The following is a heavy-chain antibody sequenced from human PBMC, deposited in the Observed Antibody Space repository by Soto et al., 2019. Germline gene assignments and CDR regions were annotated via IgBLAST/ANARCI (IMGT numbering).Heavy chain of an antibody. J-gene: IGHJ3*02. CDR2: ISSSSSYI. CDR1: GFTFSSYT. D-gene: IGHD5-12*01. CDR3: ARGVEMATICDAFDI. Sequence: PGGSLRLSCAASGFTFSSYTMNWVRQAPGKGLEWVSSISSSSSYIYYADSVKGRFTISRDNAKNSLYLQMNSLRAEDTAVYYCARGVEMATICDAFDIWGQGTMVTVS. V-gene: IGHV3-21*01.